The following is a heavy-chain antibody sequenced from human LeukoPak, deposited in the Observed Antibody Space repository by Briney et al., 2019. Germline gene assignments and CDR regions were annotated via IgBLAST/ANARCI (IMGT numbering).Heavy chain of an antibody. CDR1: GYSFTSYW. V-gene: IGHV5-51*01. J-gene: IGHJ3*02. CDR2: IYPGDSDT. CDR3: ARHIAGAEDIVVVPAADDAFDI. D-gene: IGHD2-2*01. Sequence: GESLKISCKGSGYSFTSYWIGWVRQMPGKGLEWMGIIYPGDSDTRYSPSFQGQVTISADKSISTAYLQWSSLKASDTTMYYCARHIAGAEDIVVVPAADDAFDIWGQGTMVTVSS.